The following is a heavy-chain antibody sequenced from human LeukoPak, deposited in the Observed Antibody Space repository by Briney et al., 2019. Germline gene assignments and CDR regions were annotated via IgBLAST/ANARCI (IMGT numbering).Heavy chain of an antibody. CDR3: ARGQYYDILTGYYRFDY. CDR1: GGTFSSYA. CDR2: IIPIFGTA. D-gene: IGHD3-9*01. J-gene: IGHJ4*02. Sequence: SVKVSCKASGGTFSSYAISWVRQAPGQGLEWMGGIIPIFGTANYAQKFQGRVTITADESTSTAYMELSSLRSEDTAVYYCARGQYYDILTGYYRFDYWGQGTLVTVSS. V-gene: IGHV1-69*13.